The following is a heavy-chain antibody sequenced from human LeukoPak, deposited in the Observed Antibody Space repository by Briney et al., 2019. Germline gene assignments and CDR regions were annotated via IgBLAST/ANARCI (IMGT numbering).Heavy chain of an antibody. Sequence: ASVKVSCKASGYTFINHGINWVRQAPGQGLEWMGWIRGYNGNTNYAQKLQGRVIMTTDTSTSTAYMELRSLRSDDTAVYYCAAWACIAVSGFEGPFDYWGQGTLVTVSS. CDR1: GYTFINHG. J-gene: IGHJ4*02. D-gene: IGHD6-19*01. CDR2: IRGYNGNT. CDR3: AAWACIAVSGFEGPFDY. V-gene: IGHV1-18*01.